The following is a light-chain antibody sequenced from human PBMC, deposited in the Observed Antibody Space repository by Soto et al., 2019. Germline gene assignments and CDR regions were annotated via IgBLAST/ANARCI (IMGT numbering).Light chain of an antibody. CDR3: QQYNDWPLT. CDR1: QSVSGY. Sequence: EIVLTQSPATLSLSPGETATLSCRASQSVSGYIGWYQQKPGQAPRLLIYADSNRATGIPARFSGSGSGTDFTLTISSLEPEDFALYYCQQYNDWPLTFGQGTKVDNK. J-gene: IGKJ1*01. V-gene: IGKV3-11*01. CDR2: ADS.